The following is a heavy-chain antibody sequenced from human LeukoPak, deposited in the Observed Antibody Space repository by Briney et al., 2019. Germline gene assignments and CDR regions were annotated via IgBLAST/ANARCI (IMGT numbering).Heavy chain of an antibody. CDR2: ISGSGVGT. D-gene: IGHD3-22*01. V-gene: IGHV3-23*01. CDR1: GFTFSSYG. Sequence: GGSLRLSCAASGFTFSSYGMSWLRQAPGKGLEWVSAISGSGVGTYYADSVKGRFTISRDNSKNTLYLQMNSLRAEDTALYYCAKGSSGYFVDLWGQGTLVTVSS. J-gene: IGHJ5*02. CDR3: AKGSSGYFVDL.